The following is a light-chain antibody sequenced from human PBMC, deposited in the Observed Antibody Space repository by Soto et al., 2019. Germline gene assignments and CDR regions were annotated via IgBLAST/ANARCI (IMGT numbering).Light chain of an antibody. CDR1: QSVTNNY. CDR3: QQYGISPYT. CDR2: GAS. Sequence: EIVLAQSPGTLSFSPEERATLSCRCSQSVTNNYLAWYQQKPGQAPRLLIYGASSRATGIPERFSGSGSGTAFTLIISRLEPEDFAVYYCQQYGISPYTFGQGAKLEIK. V-gene: IGKV3-20*01. J-gene: IGKJ2*01.